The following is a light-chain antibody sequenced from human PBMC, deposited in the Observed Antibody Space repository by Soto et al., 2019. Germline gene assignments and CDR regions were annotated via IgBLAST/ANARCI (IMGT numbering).Light chain of an antibody. J-gene: IGKJ1*01. Sequence: DIQMTQSPSSVSASVGDRVTITCRASQGIGRFLAWYQHQPGKAPKLLIYDASTLESGVPSRFSGTGSGTEFTFSITSLQPEDFGTYYCQQCYMGWTFGQGTKVDIK. V-gene: IGKV1-5*01. CDR3: QQCYMGWT. CDR2: DAS. CDR1: QGIGRF.